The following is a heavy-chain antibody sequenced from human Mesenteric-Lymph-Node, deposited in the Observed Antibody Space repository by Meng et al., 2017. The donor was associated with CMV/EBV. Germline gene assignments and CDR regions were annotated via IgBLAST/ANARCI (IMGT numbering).Heavy chain of an antibody. J-gene: IGHJ4*02. CDR3: ARGPFSGSLGY. V-gene: IGHV3-21*01. Sequence: GESLKISCAASGFSVSNSYMSWVRQAPGKGLEWVSSISSSSSYIYYADSVKGRFTISRDNAKNSLYLQMNSLRAEDTAVYYCARGPFSGSLGYWGQGTLVTVSS. D-gene: IGHD1-26*01. CDR2: ISSSSSYI. CDR1: GFSVSNSY.